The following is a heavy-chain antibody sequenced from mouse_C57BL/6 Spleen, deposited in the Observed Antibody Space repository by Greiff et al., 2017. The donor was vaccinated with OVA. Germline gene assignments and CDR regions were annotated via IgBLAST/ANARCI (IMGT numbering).Heavy chain of an antibody. CDR3: ASTTVPRYYFDY. V-gene: IGHV1-55*01. D-gene: IGHD1-1*01. CDR1: GYTFTSYW. CDR2: IYPGSGST. J-gene: IGHJ2*01. Sequence: QVPLQQPGAELVKPGASVKMSCKASGYTFTSYWITWVKPRPGPGLEWIGAIYPGSGSTDYNEKFKSKATLTVDTATSTAYMQLSSLTSEDAAVYYCASTTVPRYYFDYWGQGTTLTVSS.